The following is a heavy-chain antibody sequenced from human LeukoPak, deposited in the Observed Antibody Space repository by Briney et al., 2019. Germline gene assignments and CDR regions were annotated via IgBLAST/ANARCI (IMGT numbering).Heavy chain of an antibody. V-gene: IGHV3-21*01. Sequence: GGSLRLSCAASGFTFSSYSMNWVRQAPGKGLEWVSSIISSSSYIYYADSVKGRFTISRDNAKNSLYLQMNSLRAEDTAVYYCAREVPQYQLLYDAFDIWGQGTMVTVSS. CDR2: IISSSSYI. D-gene: IGHD2-2*02. CDR3: AREVPQYQLLYDAFDI. J-gene: IGHJ3*02. CDR1: GFTFSSYS.